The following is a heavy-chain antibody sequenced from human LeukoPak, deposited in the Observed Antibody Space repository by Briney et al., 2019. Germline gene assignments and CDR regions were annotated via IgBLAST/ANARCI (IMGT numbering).Heavy chain of an antibody. Sequence: GGSLRLSCAASGFTFSSYWMHWVRQAPGKGLVWVPRINSDGSSTSYADSVKGRFTISRDNAKNTLYLQMNSLRAEDTAVYYCARDVSEDYYDSSGYSDYWGQGTLVTVSS. J-gene: IGHJ4*02. CDR1: GFTFSSYW. CDR2: INSDGSST. CDR3: ARDVSEDYYDSSGYSDY. V-gene: IGHV3-74*01. D-gene: IGHD3-22*01.